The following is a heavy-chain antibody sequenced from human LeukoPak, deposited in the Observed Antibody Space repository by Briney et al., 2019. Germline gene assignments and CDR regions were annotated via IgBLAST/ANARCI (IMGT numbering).Heavy chain of an antibody. V-gene: IGHV4-59*01. CDR2: ISDSGSS. J-gene: IGHJ4*02. Sequence: SSETLSLTCTVSGGSISSYYWSWIRQPPGKGLEWIGYISDSGSSNYNPSLKSRVTISVDTSKNQFSLKLSSVTAADTAVYYCARVGSYTWYYYFDYWGRGTLVTVSS. D-gene: IGHD2-15*01. CDR1: GGSISSYY. CDR3: ARVGSYTWYYYFDY.